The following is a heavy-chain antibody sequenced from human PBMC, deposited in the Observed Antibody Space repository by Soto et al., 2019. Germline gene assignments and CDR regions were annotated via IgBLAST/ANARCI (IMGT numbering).Heavy chain of an antibody. D-gene: IGHD3-10*01. Sequence: SVKVSCKASGFTFTSSAVQWVRQARGQRLEWIGWIVVGSGNTNYAQKFQERVTITRDMSTSTAYMELSSLRSEDTAVYYCAAAYGSGSYYPNYYYYGMDVWGQATTVTVSS. V-gene: IGHV1-58*01. CDR1: GFTFTSSA. J-gene: IGHJ6*02. CDR2: IVVGSGNT. CDR3: AAAYGSGSYYPNYYYYGMDV.